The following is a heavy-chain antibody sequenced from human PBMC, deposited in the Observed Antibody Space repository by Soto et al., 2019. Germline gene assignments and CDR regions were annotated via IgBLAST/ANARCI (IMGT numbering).Heavy chain of an antibody. D-gene: IGHD3-22*01. Sequence: ASVKVSCKASGFTFTNSAVQRVRQARGQRLEWIGWIVVGSGNTNYAQKLQGRVTMTTDTSTTTAYMELSSLRSEDTAMYYCARDRSHSSAYWWLDYWGQGTQVTVSSGKFDTWGVPETLLCSHYIDYFNYWGQGALVTVSS. V-gene: IGHV1-58*01. CDR3: ARDRSHSSAYWWLDYWGQGTQVTVSSGKFDTWGVPETLLCSHYIDYFNY. J-gene: IGHJ4*02. CDR2: IVVGSGNT. CDR1: GFTFTNSA.